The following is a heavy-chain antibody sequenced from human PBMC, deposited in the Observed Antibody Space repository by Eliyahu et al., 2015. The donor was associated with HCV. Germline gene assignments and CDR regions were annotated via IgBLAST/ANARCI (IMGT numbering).Heavy chain of an antibody. Sequence: QITLKESGPTLVKPTQTLTLTCTLSGFSLSTDGVGVGWIRQPPGKALEWLALIYWDDDKALQPIPEDRLTIIKDTSKDQVVLTMTNMDPLDTATFYCAKYNWNSGTFDYWGQGTLVTVSS. D-gene: IGHD1-7*01. CDR1: GFSLSTDGVG. CDR2: IYWDDDK. CDR3: AKYNWNSGTFDY. V-gene: IGHV2-5*02. J-gene: IGHJ4*02.